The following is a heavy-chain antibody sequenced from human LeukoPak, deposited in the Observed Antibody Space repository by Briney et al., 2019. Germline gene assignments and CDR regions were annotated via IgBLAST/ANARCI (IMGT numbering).Heavy chain of an antibody. J-gene: IGHJ4*02. Sequence: ASVKVSCKASGYTFTSYDINWVRQATGQRLEWMGWMNPNSGNTGYAQKFQGRVTMTRNISISTAYMELSSLRSEDTAVYYCARGQNYYGSGSYYTYSDYWGQGTLVTVSS. CDR2: MNPNSGNT. CDR1: GYTFTSYD. D-gene: IGHD3-10*01. V-gene: IGHV1-8*01. CDR3: ARGQNYYGSGSYYTYSDY.